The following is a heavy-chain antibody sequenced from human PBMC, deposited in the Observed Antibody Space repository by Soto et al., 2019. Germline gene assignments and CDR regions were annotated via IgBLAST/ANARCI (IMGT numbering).Heavy chain of an antibody. CDR2: IIPIFGTA. CDR3: ATVRYSSPMGYYYGMDV. J-gene: IGHJ6*02. Sequence: QVQLEQSGGEVKKPGSSVKVSCKASGVTFSKFIMTWVRHAPGLGLEWVGGIIPIFGTANYAQKFQGRVTITADESTSTSYLEVSNLRSEDTAVYYCATVRYSSPMGYYYGMDVWGQGTAVTVSS. D-gene: IGHD6-19*01. V-gene: IGHV1-69*01. CDR1: GVTFSKFI.